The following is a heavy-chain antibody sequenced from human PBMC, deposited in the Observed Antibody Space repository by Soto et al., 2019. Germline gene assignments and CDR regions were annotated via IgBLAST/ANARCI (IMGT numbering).Heavy chain of an antibody. CDR3: AATYYDFWSGYPPYYYSMDV. V-gene: IGHV4-4*07. D-gene: IGHD3-3*01. CDR2: IYTSGST. CDR1: GGSISSYY. Sequence: SETLSLTCTVSGGSISSYYWSWIRQPAGKGLEWIGRIYTSGSTNYNPSLKSRVTMSVDTSKNQFSLKLSSVTAADTAVYYCAATYYDFWSGYPPYYYSMDVWGQGTTVTVSS. J-gene: IGHJ6*02.